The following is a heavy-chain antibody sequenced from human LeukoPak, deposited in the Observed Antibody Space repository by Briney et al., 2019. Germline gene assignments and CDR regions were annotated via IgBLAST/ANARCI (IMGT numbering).Heavy chain of an antibody. Sequence: GGSLRLSCAVSGFTFDDYAMHGVRQVPGKGLEWVGCINWNSESIDYADSVKGRFTTSRDNAKNSLYLQMKSLRAEDTAFYYCAINGGGDSGYGNFDYWGQGTLVTVSS. D-gene: IGHD5-12*01. CDR3: AINGGGDSGYGNFDY. CDR1: GFTFDDYA. J-gene: IGHJ4*02. CDR2: INWNSESI. V-gene: IGHV3-9*01.